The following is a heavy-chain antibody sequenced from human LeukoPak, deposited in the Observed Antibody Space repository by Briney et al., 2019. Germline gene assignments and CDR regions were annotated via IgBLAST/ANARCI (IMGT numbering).Heavy chain of an antibody. D-gene: IGHD3-10*01. J-gene: IGHJ6*02. CDR2: IYPGDSDT. Sequence: PGESLKISCKSSGYNFTSYWIGWVRQMPGEGLEWMGIIYPGDSDTRYSPSFQGQVTISSDKSISTAYLQWSSLKASDTAIYYCARHSGAIFIYGFDVWGQGTTVTVSS. CDR3: ARHSGAIFIYGFDV. V-gene: IGHV5-51*01. CDR1: GYNFTSYW.